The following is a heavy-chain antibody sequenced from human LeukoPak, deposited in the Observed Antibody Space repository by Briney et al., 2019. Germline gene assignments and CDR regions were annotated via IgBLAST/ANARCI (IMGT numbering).Heavy chain of an antibody. V-gene: IGHV4-4*07. Sequence: PSETLPLTCTVSGGSISSYYWSWIRQPAGKGLEWIGRIYTSGSTNYNPSLKSRVTISVDTSKNQFSLKLSSVTAADTAVYYCARDPMEPYYYYYMDVWGKGTTVTVSS. CDR2: IYTSGST. J-gene: IGHJ6*03. CDR3: ARDPMEPYYYYYMDV. D-gene: IGHD1-1*01. CDR1: GGSISSYY.